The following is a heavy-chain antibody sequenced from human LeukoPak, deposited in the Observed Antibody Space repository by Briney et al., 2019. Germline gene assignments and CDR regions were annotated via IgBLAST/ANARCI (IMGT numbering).Heavy chain of an antibody. CDR1: GFTVSSNY. D-gene: IGHD3-10*01. CDR3: ARGHSGDPAFDI. Sequence: PGGSLRLSCAASGFTVSSNYMTWVRQVPGRGLEWVSVIYSGGTTYYADSVKGRFTISRDNSKNTLYLQMNSLRAEDTALYYCARGHSGDPAFDIGGQGTMITVSS. J-gene: IGHJ3*02. CDR2: IYSGGTT. V-gene: IGHV3-53*01.